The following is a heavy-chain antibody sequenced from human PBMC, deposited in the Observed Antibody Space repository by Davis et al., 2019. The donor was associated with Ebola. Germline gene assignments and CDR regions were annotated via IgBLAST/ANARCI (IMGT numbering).Heavy chain of an antibody. V-gene: IGHV1-3*01. CDR2: INAGNGNT. D-gene: IGHD3-3*01. J-gene: IGHJ6*02. CDR3: ASQMVGYDFWSGSPYYYYGMDV. CDR1: GYTFTSYA. Sequence: ASVKVSCKASGYTFTSYAMHWVRQAPGQRLEWMGWINAGNGNTKYSQKFQGRVTITRDTSASTAYMELSSLRSEDTAVYYCASQMVGYDFWSGSPYYYYGMDVWGQGTTVTVSS.